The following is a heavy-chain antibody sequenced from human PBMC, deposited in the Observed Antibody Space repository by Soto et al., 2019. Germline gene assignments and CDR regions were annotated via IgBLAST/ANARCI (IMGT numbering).Heavy chain of an antibody. CDR1: GGSISSGGYS. CDR3: ARVPDR. V-gene: IGHV4-30-2*01. CDR2: IYHSGST. Sequence: SETLSLTCAVSGGSISSGGYSWSWIRHPPGKGLEWIGYIYHSGSTYYNPSLKSRVTISVDRSKNQFSLKLSSVTAADTAVYYCARVPDRWGQGTLVTVSS. J-gene: IGHJ5*02. D-gene: IGHD2-2*01.